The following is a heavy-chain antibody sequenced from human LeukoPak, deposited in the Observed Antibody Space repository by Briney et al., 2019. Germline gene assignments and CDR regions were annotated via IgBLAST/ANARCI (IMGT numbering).Heavy chain of an antibody. V-gene: IGHV3-21*01. CDR3: AREIPGVYYGMDV. Sequence: GGSLRLSCAASGFTFSSYSMNWVRQAPGKGLEWVSSISSSSSYIYYADSVKGRFTISRDNAKNSLYLQMNSLRAEDTAVYYCAREIPGVYYGMDVWGQGTTVTVSS. CDR1: GFTFSSYS. CDR2: ISSSSSYI. J-gene: IGHJ6*02. D-gene: IGHD3-10*01.